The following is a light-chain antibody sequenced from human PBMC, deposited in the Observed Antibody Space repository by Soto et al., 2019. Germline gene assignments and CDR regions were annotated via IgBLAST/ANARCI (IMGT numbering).Light chain of an antibody. J-gene: IGKJ1*01. CDR3: QQSYSTPWT. CDR2: AAS. Sequence: DIQMTQSPCSLSASVGDRVTSTCRASQSISSYLSWYHQKPGKAPKLLIYAASSLQSGVPSRFCGSGSGTNFTLPISSLQPEDFATYYCQQSYSTPWTFGQGTKVEIK. CDR1: QSISSY. V-gene: IGKV1-39*01.